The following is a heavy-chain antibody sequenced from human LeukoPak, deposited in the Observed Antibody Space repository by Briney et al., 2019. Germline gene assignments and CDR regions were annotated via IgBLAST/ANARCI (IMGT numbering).Heavy chain of an antibody. V-gene: IGHV4-59*01. J-gene: IGHJ4*02. CDR1: GGSISSYY. CDR3: ARGDSSGEENDY. CDR2: IYYSGST. Sequence: SETLSLTCTVSGGSISSYYWSWIRQPPGKGLEWIGYIYYSGSTNYNPSLKSRVTISVDTSKNQFSLKLSPVTAAGTAVYYCARGDSSGEENDYWGQGTLFTVSS. D-gene: IGHD3-22*01.